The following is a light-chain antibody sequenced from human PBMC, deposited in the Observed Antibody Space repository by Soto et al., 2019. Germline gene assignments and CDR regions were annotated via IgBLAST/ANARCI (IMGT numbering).Light chain of an antibody. V-gene: IGLV1-44*01. CDR1: TSKIGSNT. CDR3: RAWDDTLNGWV. CDR2: SNN. J-gene: IGLJ3*02. Sequence: QSALTQPPSASGTPGQRVTISCSGGTSKIGSNTINWYQHLPGMAPKLLIYSNNQRPSGVPDRFSGSKSGTSASLAISRLQHEDEADFYCRAWDDTLNGWVFGGGTKLTVL.